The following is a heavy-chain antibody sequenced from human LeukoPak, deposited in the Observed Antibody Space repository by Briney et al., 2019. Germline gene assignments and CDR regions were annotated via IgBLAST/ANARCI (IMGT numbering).Heavy chain of an antibody. V-gene: IGHV1-69*13. CDR3: ARGRYSSSINSMDV. CDR1: GYTFTSYA. J-gene: IGHJ6*02. D-gene: IGHD6-6*01. Sequence: SVKVSCKASGYTFTSYAMNWVRQAPGQGLEWMGGIIPIFGTANYAQKFQGRVTITADESTSTAYMELSSLRSEDTAVYYCARGRYSSSINSMDVWGQGTTVTVSS. CDR2: IIPIFGTA.